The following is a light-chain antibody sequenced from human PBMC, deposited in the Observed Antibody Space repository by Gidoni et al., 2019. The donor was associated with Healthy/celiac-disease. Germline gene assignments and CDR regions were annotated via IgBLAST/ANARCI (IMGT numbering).Light chain of an antibody. J-gene: IGKJ2*01. CDR3: QQRSNWPYT. CDR2: DAS. CDR1: QSVSSY. Sequence: EIVLTQSPATLSLSPGERATLSCRARQSVSSYLAWYQHKPGQAPRRLIYDASNRAPGIPARFSGSGSGTDFTLTISSLEPEDFAVYYCQQRSNWPYTFGQGTKLEIK. V-gene: IGKV3-11*01.